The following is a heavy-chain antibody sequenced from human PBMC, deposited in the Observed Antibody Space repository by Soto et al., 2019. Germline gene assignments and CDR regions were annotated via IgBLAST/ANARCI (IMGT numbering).Heavy chain of an antibody. V-gene: IGHV4-34*01. CDR3: ASGSGYGSDF. CDR1: GGSFSGYY. CDR2: INHSGST. D-gene: IGHD5-12*01. Sequence: QVQLQQWGAGLLKPSETLSLTCAVYGGSFSGYYWSWIRQPPGKGLEWIGEINHSGSTNYNPSLRSGVTIPVDTSKNQFSLKLSSVTAADTAVYYCASGSGYGSDFWGQGTLVTVSS. J-gene: IGHJ4*02.